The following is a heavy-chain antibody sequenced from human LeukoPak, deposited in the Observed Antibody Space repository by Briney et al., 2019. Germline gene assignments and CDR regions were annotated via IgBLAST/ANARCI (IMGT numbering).Heavy chain of an antibody. CDR2: INHSGST. J-gene: IGHJ4*02. CDR1: GGSVTNYY. D-gene: IGHD3-22*01. CDR3: ARGADYYDSSGYYSAD. V-gene: IGHV4-34*01. Sequence: SETLSLTCIVSGGSVTNYYWSWIRQPPGKGLEWIGEINHSGSTNYNPSLKSRVTISVDTSKNQFSLKLSSVTAADTAVYYCARGADYYDSSGYYSADWGQGTLVTVSS.